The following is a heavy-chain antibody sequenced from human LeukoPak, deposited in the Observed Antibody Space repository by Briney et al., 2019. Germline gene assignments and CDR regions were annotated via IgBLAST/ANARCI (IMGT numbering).Heavy chain of an antibody. D-gene: IGHD6-19*01. CDR1: GGSVNSGSYY. Sequence: PSETLSLTCTVSGGSVNSGSYYWSWIRQPPGKGLEWIGYIYYSGSTNYNPSLKSRVTISVDTSKNHFSLKLSSVTAADTAVYYCARRYSSGWYYYFDYWGQGTLVTVSS. CDR2: IYYSGST. J-gene: IGHJ4*02. CDR3: ARRYSSGWYYYFDY. V-gene: IGHV4-61*03.